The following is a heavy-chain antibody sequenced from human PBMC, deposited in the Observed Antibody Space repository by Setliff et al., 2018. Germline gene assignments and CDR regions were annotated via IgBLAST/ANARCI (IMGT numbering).Heavy chain of an antibody. CDR2: SIPISGTT. V-gene: IGHV1-69*06. CDR3: ATDKLTTSCIDH. Sequence: ASVKVSCKTSGGTFNSYGIDWVRQAPGQGLEWMGRSIPISGTTKYAQKFQDRVTITADKSTSTAYMELSSLTSDDTAVYYCATDKLTTSCIDHCGPGTQVTVSS. J-gene: IGHJ4*02. D-gene: IGHD2-2*01. CDR1: GGTFNSYG.